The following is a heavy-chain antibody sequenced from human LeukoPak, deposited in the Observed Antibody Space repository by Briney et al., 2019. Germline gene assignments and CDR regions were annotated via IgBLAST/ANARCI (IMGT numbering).Heavy chain of an antibody. CDR3: ARSKRKGPYYYDSSGPFDY. V-gene: IGHV4-59*01. D-gene: IGHD3-22*01. J-gene: IGHJ4*02. Sequence: SETLSLTCTVSGGSISSYYWSWIRQPPGKGLEWIGYIYYSGSTNYNPSLKSRVTISVDTSKNQFSLKLSSVTAAGTAVYYCARSKRKGPYYYDSSGPFDYWGQGTLVTVSS. CDR1: GGSISSYY. CDR2: IYYSGST.